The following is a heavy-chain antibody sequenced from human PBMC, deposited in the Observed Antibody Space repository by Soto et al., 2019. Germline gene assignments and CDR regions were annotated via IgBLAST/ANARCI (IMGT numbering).Heavy chain of an antibody. Sequence: EVQLVESGGGLVQPGGSLRLSCAASGFTFSNYWMYWVRQAPGKGLEWVSRINSDGSVSSYADSVKGRLTISRDNVKNTLYLQMDSLRAEDTAVYYCARGDCVGGTCYSLAGSFYYYMYVRGKGTTVTVFS. CDR3: ARGDCVGGTCYSLAGSFYYYMYV. V-gene: IGHV3-74*02. CDR1: GFTFSNYW. D-gene: IGHD2-15*01. CDR2: INSDGSVS. J-gene: IGHJ6*03.